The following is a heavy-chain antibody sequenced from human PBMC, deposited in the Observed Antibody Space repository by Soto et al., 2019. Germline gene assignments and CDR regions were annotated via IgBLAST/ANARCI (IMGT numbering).Heavy chain of an antibody. CDR2: ISYDGSNK. CDR3: ARCYDYVWGSPH. V-gene: IGHV3-30-3*01. Sequence: QVQLVESGGGVVQPGRSLRLSCAASGFTFSSYAMHWVRQAPGKGLEWVAVISYDGSNKYYADSVKGRFTISRDNSKNTLYLQMNILRAEAPTVYYCARCYDYVWGSPHWGQGTLVTVSS. D-gene: IGHD3-16*01. J-gene: IGHJ4*01. CDR1: GFTFSSYA.